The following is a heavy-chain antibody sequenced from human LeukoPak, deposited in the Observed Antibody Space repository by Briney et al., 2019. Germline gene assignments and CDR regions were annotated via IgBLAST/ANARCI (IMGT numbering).Heavy chain of an antibody. Sequence: GGSLRLSCSASGFPFSSYAMHWVRQAPGKGLEYVSAISDSGGSTYYADSVKGRFTISRDNSKNTLYLQMSSLRAEDTAVYYCARVLRGDIVGATFPFDYWGQGTLVTVSS. CDR3: ARVLRGDIVGATFPFDY. CDR2: ISDSGGST. J-gene: IGHJ4*02. D-gene: IGHD1-26*01. CDR1: GFPFSSYA. V-gene: IGHV3-64*04.